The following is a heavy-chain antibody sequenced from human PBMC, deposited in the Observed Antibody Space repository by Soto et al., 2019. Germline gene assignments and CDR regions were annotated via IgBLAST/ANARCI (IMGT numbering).Heavy chain of an antibody. CDR1: GYTFASYA. CDR3: ARGITLPTPLDY. V-gene: IGHV1-3*01. CDR2: INAGNGNT. D-gene: IGHD1-20*01. J-gene: IGHJ4*02. Sequence: GASVKVSCKASGYTFASYARHWVRQAPGQRLEWMGWINAGNGNTKYSQKFQGRVTITRDTSASTAYMELSSLRSEDTAVYYCARGITLPTPLDYWGQGTLVTV.